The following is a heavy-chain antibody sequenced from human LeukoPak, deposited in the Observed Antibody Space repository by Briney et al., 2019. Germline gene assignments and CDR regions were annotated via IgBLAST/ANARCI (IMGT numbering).Heavy chain of an antibody. D-gene: IGHD3-10*02. CDR1: GITFSSYS. J-gene: IGHJ6*02. CDR2: ISSSGSTI. V-gene: IGHV3-48*04. CDR3: AELGITMIGGV. Sequence: GGSLRLSCVASGITFSSYSMNWVRQAPGKGLEWVSYISSSGSTIYYADSVKGRLTISRDNAKNSLYLQMNSLRAEDTAVYYCAELGITMIGGVWGQGTTVTISS.